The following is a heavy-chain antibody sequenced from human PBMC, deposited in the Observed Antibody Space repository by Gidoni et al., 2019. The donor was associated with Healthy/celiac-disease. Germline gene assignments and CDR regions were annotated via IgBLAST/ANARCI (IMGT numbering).Heavy chain of an antibody. D-gene: IGHD4-17*01. CDR3: ARGASPVPVVDYYYYGMDV. J-gene: IGHJ6*02. CDR2: INPNSGGT. Sequence: QVQLVQSGAEVKKPGASVKVSCKASGYTFTGYYLHWVRQAPGQGLEWMGRINPNSGGTNYAQKFQGRVTMTRDTSISTAYMELSRLRSDDTAVYYCARGASPVPVVDYYYYGMDVWGQGTTVTVSS. CDR1: GYTFTGYY. V-gene: IGHV1-2*06.